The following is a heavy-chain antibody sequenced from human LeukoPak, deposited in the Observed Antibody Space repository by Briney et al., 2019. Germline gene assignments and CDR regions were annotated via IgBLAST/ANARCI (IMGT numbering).Heavy chain of an antibody. J-gene: IGHJ4*02. CDR3: ARHSLGATPDY. V-gene: IGHV4-34*01. CDR2: INHSGST. Sequence: SETLSLTCAVYGGSFSGYYWSWIRQPPGKGLEWIGEINHSGSTNYNPSLKSRVTISVDTSKNQFSLKLSSVTAADTAVYYCARHSLGATPDYWGQGTLVTVSS. CDR1: GGSFSGYY. D-gene: IGHD1-26*01.